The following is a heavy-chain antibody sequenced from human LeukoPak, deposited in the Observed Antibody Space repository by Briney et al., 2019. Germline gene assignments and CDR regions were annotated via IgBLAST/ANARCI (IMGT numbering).Heavy chain of an antibody. CDR2: IIPIFGTA. D-gene: IGHD6-19*01. CDR1: GGAFSSYA. CDR3: ARVGKKYSSGWYDGDY. J-gene: IGHJ4*02. Sequence: SVKVSCKASGGAFSSYAISWVRQAPGQGLEWMGGIIPIFGTANYAQKFQGRVTITADKSTSTAYMELSSLRSEDTAVYYCARVGKKYSSGWYDGDYWGQGTLVTVSS. V-gene: IGHV1-69*06.